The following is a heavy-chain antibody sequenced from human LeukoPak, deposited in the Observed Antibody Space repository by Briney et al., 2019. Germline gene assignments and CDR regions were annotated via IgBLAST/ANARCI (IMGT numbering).Heavy chain of an antibody. CDR2: IYSTGST. Sequence: PSETLSLTCTVSGGSISRYYWSGIRQPPGKGLEWIGYIYSTGSTNSNPSLKSRVTISVDTSKNHFSLKLTSVTAADTAVYYCARHESAVGALFYWGQGSLVTVSS. J-gene: IGHJ4*02. CDR1: GGSISRYY. CDR3: ARHESAVGALFY. V-gene: IGHV4-59*08. D-gene: IGHD1-26*01.